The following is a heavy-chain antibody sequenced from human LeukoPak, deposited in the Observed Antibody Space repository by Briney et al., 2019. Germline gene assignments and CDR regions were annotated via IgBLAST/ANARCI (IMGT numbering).Heavy chain of an antibody. CDR1: GGSISSYY. Sequence: RTSETLSLTCTVSGGSISSYYWSWIRQPPGKGLEWIGYIYYSGSTNYNPSLKSRVTISVDTSKNQFSLKLSSVTAADTAVYYCARSASGYSGYAGYWGQGTLVTVSS. D-gene: IGHD5-12*01. V-gene: IGHV4-59*08. J-gene: IGHJ4*02. CDR3: ARSASGYSGYAGY. CDR2: IYYSGST.